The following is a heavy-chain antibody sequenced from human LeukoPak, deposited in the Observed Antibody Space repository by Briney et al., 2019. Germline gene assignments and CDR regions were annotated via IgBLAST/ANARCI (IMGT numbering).Heavy chain of an antibody. Sequence: GGSLRLSCAASGFTFSSYAMSWVRQAPGKGLERVSAISGSGGSTYYADSVKGRFTISRDNSKNTLYLQMNSLRAEDTAVYYCVTYDFWSGTPVGYWGQGTLVTVSS. V-gene: IGHV3-23*01. CDR3: VTYDFWSGTPVGY. D-gene: IGHD3-3*01. CDR2: ISGSGGST. J-gene: IGHJ4*02. CDR1: GFTFSSYA.